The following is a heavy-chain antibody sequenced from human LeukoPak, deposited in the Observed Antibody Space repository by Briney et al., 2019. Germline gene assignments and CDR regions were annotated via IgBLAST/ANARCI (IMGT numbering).Heavy chain of an antibody. V-gene: IGHV4-4*02. CDR1: GDSINSLDL. J-gene: IGHJ4*02. CDR3: AGLVGRYSSGLYYYYFDY. CDR2: MYLSGPT. D-gene: IGHD3-22*01. Sequence: SETLSLTCTVSGDSINSLDLWSWVRQPPGKGLEWIGEMYLSGPTHSNPSVKSRVTISIDKSKNQFFLNLSSVTAADTAVYYCAGLVGRYSSGLYYYYFDYWGQGTLVTVSS.